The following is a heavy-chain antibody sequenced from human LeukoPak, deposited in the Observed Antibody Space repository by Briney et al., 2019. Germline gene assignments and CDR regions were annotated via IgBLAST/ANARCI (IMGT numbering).Heavy chain of an antibody. Sequence: PGGPLRLSCAASGFTFSGSAMHWVRQASGKGVEWVGRIRSKANSYATAYAASVKGRFTISRDDSKNTAYLQMNSLKTEDTAVYYCTSVTPGSDFDYWGQGTLVTVSS. CDR2: IRSKANSYAT. D-gene: IGHD4-17*01. V-gene: IGHV3-73*01. CDR1: GFTFSGSA. CDR3: TSVTPGSDFDY. J-gene: IGHJ4*02.